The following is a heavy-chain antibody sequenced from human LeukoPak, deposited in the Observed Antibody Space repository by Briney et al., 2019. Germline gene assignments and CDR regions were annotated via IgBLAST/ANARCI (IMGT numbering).Heavy chain of an antibody. CDR2: IYPGDSDT. Sequence: GESLKISCQGSGYSFTTYWIAWVRQMPGKGLEWMGIIYPGDSDTKYSPPFQGQVTISVDKSISTAYLQWSSLKASDTAMYYWAKGISGLTDFDYWGQGTLVTVSS. CDR3: AKGISGLTDFDY. J-gene: IGHJ4*02. V-gene: IGHV5-51*01. CDR1: GYSFTTYW. D-gene: IGHD1-26*01.